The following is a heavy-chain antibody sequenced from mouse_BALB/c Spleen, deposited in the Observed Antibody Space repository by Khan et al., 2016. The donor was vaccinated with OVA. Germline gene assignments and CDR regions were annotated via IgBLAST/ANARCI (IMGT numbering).Heavy chain of an antibody. V-gene: IGHV2-6-4*01. Sequence: QVQLKESGPGLVAPSQTLSNTCTVSGFSLSRFNIHWVRQPPGGGLEWLGMIWGGGGTDYNSTLKSRLSISKDNSKSQVFLKMNSLQTDDTAMYYGARAYYRYDGYYAMDYGGQGTSVTVSS. CDR2: IWGGGGT. D-gene: IGHD2-14*01. CDR3: ARAYYRYDGYYAMDY. J-gene: IGHJ4*01. CDR1: GFSLSRFN.